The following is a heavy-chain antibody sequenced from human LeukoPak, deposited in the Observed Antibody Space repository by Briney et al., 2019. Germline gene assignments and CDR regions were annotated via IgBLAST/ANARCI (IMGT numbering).Heavy chain of an antibody. CDR3: ARGRTGAAALDF. CDR1: GGSLSGHY. V-gene: IGHV4-34*01. J-gene: IGHJ4*02. CDR2: STHTGST. D-gene: IGHD2-2*01. Sequence: SETLSLTCAVYGGSLSGHYWTWIRQAPGKGVEWIGESTHTGSTNYNPSLKRRVTISVDTSKNQFSLKLTSVSAADTAVCHCARGRTGAAALDFWGPGTLVTVSS.